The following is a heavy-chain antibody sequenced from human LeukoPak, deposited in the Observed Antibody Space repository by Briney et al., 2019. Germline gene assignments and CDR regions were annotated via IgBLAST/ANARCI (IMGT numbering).Heavy chain of an antibody. D-gene: IGHD1-14*01. CDR3: ARVTEGNLDY. CDR1: GGSFSGYY. V-gene: IGHV4-34*01. J-gene: IGHJ4*02. CDR2: IHHSGST. Sequence: SETLSLTCAVYGGSFSGYYWTWIRQPPGKGLEWIGEIHHSGSTSYNPSLKTRVTISLDTSKNQFSLKLSSVTAADTAVYYCARVTEGNLDYWGQGTLVTVSS.